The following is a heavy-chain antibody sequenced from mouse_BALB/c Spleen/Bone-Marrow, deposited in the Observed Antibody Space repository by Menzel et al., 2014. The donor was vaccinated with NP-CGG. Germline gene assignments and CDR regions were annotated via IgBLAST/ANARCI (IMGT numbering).Heavy chain of an antibody. V-gene: IGHV5-12-1*01. CDR3: TRHPYGTFFAY. CDR2: ISSGGGST. D-gene: IGHD2-10*02. CDR1: GFAFSNYD. J-gene: IGHJ2*01. Sequence: EVNLVESGGGLVKPGGSLKLSCAASGFAFSNYDMSWVRQSPEKRLEWVAYISSGGGSTYYPDTVKGRFIISRDNAKNTLYLQMSSLKSEGTAMYYCTRHPYGTFFAYWGQGTTLTVSS.